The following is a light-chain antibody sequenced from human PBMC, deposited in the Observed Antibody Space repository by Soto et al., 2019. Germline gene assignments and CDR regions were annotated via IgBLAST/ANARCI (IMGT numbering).Light chain of an antibody. CDR1: QDISNY. CDR3: QQYDNLPLT. CDR2: DAS. V-gene: IGKV1-33*01. J-gene: IGKJ4*01. Sequence: DIQMTQSPSSLSASVGDRVTITCQASQDISNYLNWYQQKPGKAPKLLIYDASNLETGVPSRFSGSGSGTDFTFTISSLKAEDLATYYCQQYDNLPLTFCGGTKV.